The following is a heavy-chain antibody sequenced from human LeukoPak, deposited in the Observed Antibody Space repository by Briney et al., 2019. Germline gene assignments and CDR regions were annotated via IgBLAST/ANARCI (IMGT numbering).Heavy chain of an antibody. Sequence: PGGSLRLSCAASGFTFSDYYMSWIRQAPGKGLEWVSYISSSGSTIYYADSVKGRFTISRDNAKNSLYLQMNSLRAEDTAVYYCARDLRGYDYRTNWFDPWGQGTLVTVSS. D-gene: IGHD4-11*01. CDR3: ARDLRGYDYRTNWFDP. CDR1: GFTFSDYY. CDR2: ISSSGSTI. V-gene: IGHV3-11*01. J-gene: IGHJ5*02.